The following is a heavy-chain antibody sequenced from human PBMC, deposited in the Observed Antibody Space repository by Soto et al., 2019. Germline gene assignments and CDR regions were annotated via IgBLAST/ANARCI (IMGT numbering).Heavy chain of an antibody. CDR2: IYYSGTT. CDR3: VKANYLDY. J-gene: IGHJ4*02. CDR1: GDFIGSSSYY. V-gene: IGHV4-39*01. Sequence: QLQLQESGPGLVKPSETLSLTCTVSGDFIGSSSYYCGWIRQPPGKGPEWIACIYYSGTTYYNPYLQSRGTLSVDTSRNQFSLTLSSVTAADTAVYYCVKANYLDYWGQGILVTVPP. D-gene: IGHD1-26*01.